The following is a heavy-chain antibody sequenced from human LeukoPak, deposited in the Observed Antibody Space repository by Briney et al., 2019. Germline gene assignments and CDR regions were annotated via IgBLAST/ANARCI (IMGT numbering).Heavy chain of an antibody. D-gene: IGHD3-3*01. V-gene: IGHV1-24*01. J-gene: IGHJ5*02. CDR3: APLDFWVPST. Sequence: GSVRVSCGVSGYTLNELSIHWVRQAAGKGLEWMGGFDPEYGETVYAQKFQGRVTMAEDTSTDTACMELSSLRSEDTAVYYCAPLDFWVPSTWGQGTLVTVSS. CDR1: GYTLNELS. CDR2: FDPEYGET.